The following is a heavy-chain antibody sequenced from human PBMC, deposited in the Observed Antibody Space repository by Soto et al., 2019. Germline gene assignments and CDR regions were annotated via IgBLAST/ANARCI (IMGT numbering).Heavy chain of an antibody. J-gene: IGHJ4*02. CDR2: INPSGGST. CDR1: GYTFPSYY. Sequence: GASVKVSCKASGYTFPSYYMNWVRQAPGQGLEWMGIINPSGGSTSYAQKFQGRVTMTRDTSTSTVYMELRSLRSEDTAVYYCARGRSGWSGPGFWGQGTLGTVSS. V-gene: IGHV1-46*01. D-gene: IGHD3-3*01. CDR3: ARGRSGWSGPGF.